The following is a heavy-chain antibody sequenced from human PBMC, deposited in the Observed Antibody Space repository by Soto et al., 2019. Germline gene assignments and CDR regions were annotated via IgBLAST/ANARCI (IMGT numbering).Heavy chain of an antibody. D-gene: IGHD1-7*01. J-gene: IGHJ4*02. Sequence: GGSLRLSCAASGFTFSSYAMHWVRQAPGKGLEWVAVISYDGSNKYYADSVKGRFTISRDNSKNTLYLQMNSLRAEDTAVYYCARTPSITGTTGNAYFDYWGQGTLVTVSS. CDR1: GFTFSSYA. V-gene: IGHV3-30-3*01. CDR3: ARTPSITGTTGNAYFDY. CDR2: ISYDGSNK.